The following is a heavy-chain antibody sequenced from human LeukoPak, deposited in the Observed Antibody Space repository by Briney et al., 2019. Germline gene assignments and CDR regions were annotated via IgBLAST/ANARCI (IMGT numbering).Heavy chain of an antibody. D-gene: IGHD4-17*01. Sequence: GDSLKISCKVSGYSFTNYWIAWVRQMAVKVLEIMGILYTGDSGTRYTPSLQGQVTISGDKSIGPASLQWSSLTASDTAMYYCARLRPTDPFDYWGQGTLVTVSS. CDR1: GYSFTNYW. CDR2: LYTGDSGT. V-gene: IGHV5-51*01. CDR3: ARLRPTDPFDY. J-gene: IGHJ4*02.